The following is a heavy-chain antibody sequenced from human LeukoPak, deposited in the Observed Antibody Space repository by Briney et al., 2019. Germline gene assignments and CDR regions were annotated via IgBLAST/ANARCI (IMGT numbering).Heavy chain of an antibody. CDR1: GFTFSSYG. J-gene: IGHJ4*02. V-gene: IGHV3-33*01. Sequence: PGGSLRLSCKTSGFTFSSYGMHWVRQAPGKGLEWVAVVRYDGYNKYYAESVKGRCTISRDNSKSTVYLEMSSLRADDTAMYFCARDVELRYFFDSWGQGTLVTVSS. CDR3: ARDVELRYFFDS. D-gene: IGHD3-10*01. CDR2: VRYDGYNK.